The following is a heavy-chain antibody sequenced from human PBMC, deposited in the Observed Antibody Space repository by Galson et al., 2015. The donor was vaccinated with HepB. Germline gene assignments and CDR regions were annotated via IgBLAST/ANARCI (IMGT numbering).Heavy chain of an antibody. J-gene: IGHJ6*02. CDR2: IYSGNT. V-gene: IGHV4-39*07. CDR3: AMNV. Sequence: ETLSLTCSVSGDSISNSDYFWAWIRQPPGGGLEWIGSIYSGNTYYNPSLKGRVNISADTSKSQISLKLTSVTAADTAIYYYAMNVWGQGTTVTVSS. CDR1: GDSISNSDYF.